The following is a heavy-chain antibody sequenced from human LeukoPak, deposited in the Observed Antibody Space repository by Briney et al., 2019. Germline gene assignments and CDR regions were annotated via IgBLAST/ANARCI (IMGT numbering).Heavy chain of an antibody. CDR3: ARVGYDSGGYSYWYFDL. CDR1: GFTFSSYA. V-gene: IGHV3-23*01. Sequence: GGSLRLSCAASGFTFSSYAMSWVRQAPGKGLEWVSGISGSGGSTYYADSVKGRITISRDNSKNTLYLQMNSLRAEDTAVYYCARVGYDSGGYSYWYFDLWGRGTLVTVSS. CDR2: ISGSGGST. J-gene: IGHJ2*01. D-gene: IGHD3-22*01.